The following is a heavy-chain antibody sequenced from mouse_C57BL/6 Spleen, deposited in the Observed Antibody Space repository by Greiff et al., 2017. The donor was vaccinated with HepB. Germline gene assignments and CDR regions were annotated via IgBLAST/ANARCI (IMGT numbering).Heavy chain of an antibody. V-gene: IGHV1-22*01. CDR3: ARGYYGSSYLFAY. CDR2: INPNNGGT. D-gene: IGHD1-1*01. CDR1: GYTFTDYN. Sequence: VQLQQSGPELVKPGASVKMSCKASGYTFTDYNMHWVKQSHGKSLEWIGYINPNNGGTSYNQKFKGKATLTVNKSSSTAYMELRSLTSEDSAVYYCARGYYGSSYLFAYWGQGTLVTVSA. J-gene: IGHJ3*01.